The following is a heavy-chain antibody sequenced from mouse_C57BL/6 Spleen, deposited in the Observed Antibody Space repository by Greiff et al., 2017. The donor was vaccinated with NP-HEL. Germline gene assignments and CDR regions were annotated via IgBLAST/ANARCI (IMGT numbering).Heavy chain of an antibody. J-gene: IGHJ3*01. CDR2: ISSGGSYT. V-gene: IGHV5-6*01. Sequence: EVQRVESGGDLVKPGGSLKLSCAASGFTFSSYGMSWVRQTPDKRLEWVATISSGGSYTYYPDSVKGRFTISRDNAKNTLYLQMSSLKSEDTAMYYCARQSSPAWFAYWGQGTLVTVSA. CDR1: GFTFSSYG. CDR3: ARQSSPAWFAY. D-gene: IGHD1-1*01.